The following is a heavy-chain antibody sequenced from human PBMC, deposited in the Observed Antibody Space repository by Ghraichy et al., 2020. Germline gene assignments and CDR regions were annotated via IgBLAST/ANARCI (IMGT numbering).Heavy chain of an antibody. D-gene: IGHD3/OR15-3a*01. CDR2: ISSSSSYI. Sequence: GGSLRLSCAASGFTFSSYSMNWVRQAPGKGLEWVSSISSSSSYIYYADSVKGRFTISRDNAKNSLYLQMNSLRAEDTAVYYCARGDSLAHYGMDVWGQGTTVTVSS. CDR3: ARGDSLAHYGMDV. V-gene: IGHV3-21*01. J-gene: IGHJ6*02. CDR1: GFTFSSYS.